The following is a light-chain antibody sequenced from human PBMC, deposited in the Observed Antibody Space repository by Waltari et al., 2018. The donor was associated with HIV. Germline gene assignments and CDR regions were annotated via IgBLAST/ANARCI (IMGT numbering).Light chain of an antibody. V-gene: IGKV3-20*01. Sequence: EIVLTQSPGTLSLSPGDRATLSCRSSQSVNNHHLAWYQPKPGQAHRLLFYDASNRAAGIPDRFSGSGFGTDFSLTIFRVEPEDFAVYYCQQYGSGYTFGQGTKLDIK. CDR2: DAS. CDR3: QQYGSGYT. CDR1: QSVNNHH. J-gene: IGKJ2*01.